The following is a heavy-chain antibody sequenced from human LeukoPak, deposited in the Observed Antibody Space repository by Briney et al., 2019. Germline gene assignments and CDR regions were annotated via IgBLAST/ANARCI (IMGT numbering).Heavy chain of an antibody. CDR3: TRGTMTTAYFGY. V-gene: IGHV4-61*08. Sequence: PSETLSLTCTVSGGSISSGGYYWSWIRQPPGKGLEWIGYIYYSGSTNYNPSLKSRVTISVDTSKNQFSLKLTSVTAADTAVYYCTRGTMTTAYFGYWGQGSLVTVSS. CDR2: IYYSGST. D-gene: IGHD4-17*01. J-gene: IGHJ4*02. CDR1: GGSISSGGYY.